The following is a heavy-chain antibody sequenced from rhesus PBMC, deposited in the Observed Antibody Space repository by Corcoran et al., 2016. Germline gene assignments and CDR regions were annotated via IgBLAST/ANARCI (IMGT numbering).Heavy chain of an antibody. J-gene: IGHJ6*01. CDR3: AREYSTGGLDS. CDR2: IDGNIAGT. V-gene: IGHV4-81*01. CDR1: GGSISGSS. Sequence: QVQLQESGPGLVKPSEPLSLTCAVSGGSISGSSLTWTRQPPGKGLEWIGNIDGNIAGTNYNPSLKIRVTISKDTSKNQFSLKLSSVTAADTAVYYCAREYSTGGLDSWGQGVVVTVSS. D-gene: IGHD4-23*01.